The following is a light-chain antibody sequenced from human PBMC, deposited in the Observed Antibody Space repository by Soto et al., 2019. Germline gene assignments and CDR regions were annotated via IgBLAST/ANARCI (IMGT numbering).Light chain of an antibody. J-gene: IGKJ1*01. CDR2: GTS. CDR3: QQYNTWPPT. CDR1: MDVRNN. Sequence: RVMTHSSATLSVSPGERAALSCRASMDVRNNLAWYQQKPGQAPRLLIYGTSTRATAIPARFSGSGSATEFTLTISSLQSEDFAVYYCQQYNTWPPTFGEGTKVDIK. V-gene: IGKV3D-15*01.